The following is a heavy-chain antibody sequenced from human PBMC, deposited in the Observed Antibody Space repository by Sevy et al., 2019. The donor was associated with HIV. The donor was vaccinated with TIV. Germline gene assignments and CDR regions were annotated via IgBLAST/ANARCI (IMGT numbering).Heavy chain of an antibody. CDR3: ERGRITIFGVVSKYYYYGMDV. V-gene: IGHV1-46*01. CDR2: INPSGGST. D-gene: IGHD3-3*01. CDR1: GYTFTSYY. J-gene: IGHJ6*02. Sequence: ASVKVSCKASGYTFTSYYMHWVRQAPGQGLEWMGIINPSGGSTSYAQKFQGRVTMTRDTSTSTVYMELSSLRSEDTALYYCERGRITIFGVVSKYYYYGMDVWGQGTTVTVSS.